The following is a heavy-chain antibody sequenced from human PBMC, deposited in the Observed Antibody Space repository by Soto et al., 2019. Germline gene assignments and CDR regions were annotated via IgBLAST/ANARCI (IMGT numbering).Heavy chain of an antibody. J-gene: IGHJ4*02. V-gene: IGHV4-61*01. CDR3: ARVDDGADY. CDR2: FSYSGSS. CDR1: GGSVSSGSYY. D-gene: IGHD1-26*01. Sequence: PSETLSLTCTVSGGSVSSGSYYWGWIRQPPGKGLEWIGYFSYSGSSNYNPSLKSRVTISVDTSKNQFSLKLSSVTAADTAVYYCARVDDGADYWGQGTLVTVSS.